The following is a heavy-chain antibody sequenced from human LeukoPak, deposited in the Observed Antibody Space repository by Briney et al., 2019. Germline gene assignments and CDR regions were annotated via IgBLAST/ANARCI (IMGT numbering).Heavy chain of an antibody. J-gene: IGHJ3*01. CDR3: AKGGGRSQADAFDF. CDR1: GFTFSSYG. V-gene: IGHV3-30*18. D-gene: IGHD1-26*01. Sequence: PGRSLRLSCAASGFTFSSYGMHWVRQAPGKGLEWVAVISYDGSNKYYADSVKGRFTISRDNSKNTLYLQMNSLRVEDTAVYYCAKGGGRSQADAFDFWGQGTMVAVSS. CDR2: ISYDGSNK.